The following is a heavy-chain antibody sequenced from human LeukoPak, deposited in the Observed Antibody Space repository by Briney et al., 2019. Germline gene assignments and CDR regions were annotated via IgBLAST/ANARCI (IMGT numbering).Heavy chain of an antibody. Sequence: GGSLRLSCAASGFTFSSYGMSWVRQAPGKGLEWVSSISGSGGSTYHADSVKGRFTISRDRSENTLYLQMNSLRAEDTAVYYCAKDLRYCSGGSCRMFTDYWGQGTLVTVSS. CDR3: AKDLRYCSGGSCRMFTDY. CDR1: GFTFSSYG. D-gene: IGHD2-15*01. V-gene: IGHV3-23*01. J-gene: IGHJ4*02. CDR2: ISGSGGST.